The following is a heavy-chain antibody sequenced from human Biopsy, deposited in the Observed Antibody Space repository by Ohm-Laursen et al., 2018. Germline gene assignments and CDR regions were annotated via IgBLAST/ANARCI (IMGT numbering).Heavy chain of an antibody. J-gene: IGHJ4*02. D-gene: IGHD3-16*02. CDR2: IRPLNGDT. V-gene: IGHV1-18*01. Sequence: ASVKVSCKTSGYNFISYSINWVRQAPGQGLEWMGWIRPLNGDTKYGQKFQDRVTMTTDTFTSTVYMELTSLRSDDTAVYYCARGEVTFGELIVSLDSWGQGTLVTVSS. CDR3: ARGEVTFGELIVSLDS. CDR1: GYNFISYS.